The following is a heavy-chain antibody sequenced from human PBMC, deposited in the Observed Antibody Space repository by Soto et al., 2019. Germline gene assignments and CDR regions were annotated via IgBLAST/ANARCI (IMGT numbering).Heavy chain of an antibody. Sequence: SLRLSCIASGFSISDYYMAWIRRAPGKGPEWLSYISGSGSHTTYADSVKGRFTISRDNAKNSLFLQMDSLRVDDTAVYYCARDKKANNWFDPWGQGTMVTVSA. D-gene: IGHD2-8*01. CDR2: ISGSGSHT. CDR3: ARDKKANNWFDP. CDR1: GFSISDYY. V-gene: IGHV3-11*05. J-gene: IGHJ5*02.